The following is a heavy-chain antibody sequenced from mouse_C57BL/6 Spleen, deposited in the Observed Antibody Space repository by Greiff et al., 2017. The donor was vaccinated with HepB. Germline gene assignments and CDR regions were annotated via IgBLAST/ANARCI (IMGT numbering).Heavy chain of an antibody. CDR1: GYTFTSYW. CDR3: ARTGDEDGYCDV. Sequence: VQLQQPGAELVKPGASVKMSCKASGYTFTSYWITWVKQRPGQGLEWIGDIYPGSGSTNYNEKFTSKATLTVDTSSSTAYMQLSSLTSEDSAVYYCARTGDEDGYCDVGGTGTTVTGSS. CDR2: IYPGSGST. V-gene: IGHV1-55*01. J-gene: IGHJ1*03. D-gene: IGHD3-1*01.